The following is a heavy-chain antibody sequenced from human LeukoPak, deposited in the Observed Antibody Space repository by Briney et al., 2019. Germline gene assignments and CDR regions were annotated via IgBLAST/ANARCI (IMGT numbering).Heavy chain of an antibody. CDR2: IKSKTDGGTT. CDR3: TTDTSSTTGTAYYYYYYGMDV. J-gene: IGHJ6*04. Sequence: GGSLRLSCAASGFTFSNAWMSWVRQAPGKGLEWVGRIKSKTDGGTTDYAAPVKGRFTISRDDSKNTLYLQMNSLKTEDTAAYYCTTDTSSTTGTAYYYYYYGMDVWGKGTTVTVSS. D-gene: IGHD1-1*01. CDR1: GFTFSNAW. V-gene: IGHV3-15*01.